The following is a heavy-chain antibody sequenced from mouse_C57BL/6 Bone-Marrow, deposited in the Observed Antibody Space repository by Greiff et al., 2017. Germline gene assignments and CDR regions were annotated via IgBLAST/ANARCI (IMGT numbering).Heavy chain of an antibody. V-gene: IGHV1-64*01. Sequence: VQLQQPGAELVKPGASVKLSCKASGYTFTSYWMHWVKQRPGQGLEWIGMIHPNRGSTNYNEKFKSKATLTVDKSSSTAYMQLSSLTSEDSAVYYGARDPLSRDFDVGGTGTTVTVSS. J-gene: IGHJ1*03. CDR2: IHPNRGST. CDR3: ARDPLSRDFDV. CDR1: GYTFTSYW.